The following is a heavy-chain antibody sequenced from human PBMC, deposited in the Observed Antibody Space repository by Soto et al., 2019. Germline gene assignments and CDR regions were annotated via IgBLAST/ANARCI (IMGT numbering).Heavy chain of an antibody. CDR1: GGSVSSGGYY. CDR2: IYDSGNT. D-gene: IGHD3-10*01. J-gene: IGHJ4*02. Sequence: QVQLQESGPGLVKPSQTLSLTCTVSGGSVSSGGYYWSWVRQPPGKGLEWIGYIYDSGNTVYNPSLKTRLSISGDTSRNQFSLRLSSVTAADTAVYYCTRGGVRTTFRHWGQGALVTVSS. CDR3: TRGGVRTTFRH. V-gene: IGHV4-31*03.